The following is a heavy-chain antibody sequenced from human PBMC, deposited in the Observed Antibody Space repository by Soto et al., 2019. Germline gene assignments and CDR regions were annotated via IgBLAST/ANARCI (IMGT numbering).Heavy chain of an antibody. V-gene: IGHV3-21*01. CDR3: ARVLTDGYCSSTSCWTGFDP. J-gene: IGHJ5*02. CDR2: ISSSSSYI. Sequence: PRLSCAASGFTFSSYSMNWVRQAPGKGLEWVSSISSSSSYIYYADSVKGRFTISRDNAKNSLYLQMNSLRAEDTAVYYCARVLTDGYCSSTSCWTGFDPWGQGTLVTVSS. D-gene: IGHD2-2*01. CDR1: GFTFSSYS.